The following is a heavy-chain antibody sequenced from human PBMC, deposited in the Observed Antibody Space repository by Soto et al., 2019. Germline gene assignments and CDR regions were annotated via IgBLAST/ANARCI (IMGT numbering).Heavy chain of an antibody. CDR1: GGTFRSNA. Sequence: QVQLVQSGAEVKKPGSAVKVSCKASGGTFRSNAFSWVRQAPGQGLEWMGGIIPVFGRTNYPQKFQGRVTVTADESTSTVYMELSSLRSEDTAIYYCAREWTGPEGPGAVGYYYYGLDVWGQGSTVTVSS. CDR3: AREWTGPEGPGAVGYYYYGLDV. J-gene: IGHJ6*02. D-gene: IGHD3-9*01. V-gene: IGHV1-69*01. CDR2: IIPVFGRT.